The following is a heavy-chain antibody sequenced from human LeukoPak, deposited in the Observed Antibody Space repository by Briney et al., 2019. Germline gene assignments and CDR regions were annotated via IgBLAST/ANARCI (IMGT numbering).Heavy chain of an antibody. Sequence: LGESLKISCKGSGYSFTSYWIGWVRHMPGKGLECMGIIYPGDSDTRYSPSFQGQVTISADKSISTAYLQWSSLKASDTAMYYCARQRYYYGSGSFTPPGDYWGQGTLVTVSS. V-gene: IGHV5-51*01. D-gene: IGHD3-10*01. J-gene: IGHJ4*02. CDR2: IYPGDSDT. CDR3: ARQRYYYGSGSFTPPGDY. CDR1: GYSFTSYW.